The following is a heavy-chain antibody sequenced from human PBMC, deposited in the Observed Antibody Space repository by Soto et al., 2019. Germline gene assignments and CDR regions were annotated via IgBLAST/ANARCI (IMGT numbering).Heavy chain of an antibody. D-gene: IGHD3-3*01. CDR2: INSDGSST. CDR1: GSTFSSYW. J-gene: IGHJ6*02. CDR3: ARDNQYYDFWSGYPSYYYYGMDV. Sequence: PGGSLRLSCAASGSTFSSYWMHWVRQAPGKGLVWVSRINSDGSSTSYADSVKGRFTISRDNAKNTLYLQMNSLRAEDTAVYYCARDNQYYDFWSGYPSYYYYGMDVWGQGTTVTVSS. V-gene: IGHV3-74*01.